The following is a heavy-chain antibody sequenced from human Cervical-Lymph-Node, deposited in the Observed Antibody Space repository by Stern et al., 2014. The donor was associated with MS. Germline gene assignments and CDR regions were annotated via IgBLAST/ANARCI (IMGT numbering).Heavy chain of an antibody. D-gene: IGHD3/OR15-3a*01. CDR1: GFTVSSYW. J-gene: IGHJ6*02. CDR3: VRDTYDMSFLLGWTGGMDV. CDR2: INGDGSST. Sequence: VQLMQSGGGLVQPGGSLRLSCVASGFTVSSYWMHWVRQGPERGLEWVARINGDGSSTTYAASVKGRFTISRDNAKNTLNLQMNSLRGEDTAMYYCVRDTYDMSFLLGWTGGMDVWGQGTTVTVSS. V-gene: IGHV3-74*03.